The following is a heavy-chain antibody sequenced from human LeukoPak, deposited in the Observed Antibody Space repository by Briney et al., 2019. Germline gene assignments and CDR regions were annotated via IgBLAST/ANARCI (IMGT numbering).Heavy chain of an antibody. D-gene: IGHD6-13*01. J-gene: IGHJ3*02. Sequence: GGSLRLSCAASGFTFSSYAMHWVRQAPGKGLEWVAVISSDGSENYYADSVKGRFTISRDNSKSTLYLQMNSLRGEDTAVFFCARDSEAAAAGLFPETFDMWGQGTMVTVSS. V-gene: IGHV3-30-3*01. CDR1: GFTFSSYA. CDR3: ARDSEAAAAGLFPETFDM. CDR2: ISSDGSEN.